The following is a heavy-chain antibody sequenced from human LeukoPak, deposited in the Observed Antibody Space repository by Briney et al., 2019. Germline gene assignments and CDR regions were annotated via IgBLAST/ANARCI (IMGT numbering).Heavy chain of an antibody. CDR3: ARAGAYYYYYGMDV. V-gene: IGHV4-39*07. D-gene: IGHD3-10*01. Sequence: KPSETLSLTCTVSGGSISRSSYYWGWIRQPPGKGLEWIGSIYYSGSTYYNPSLRSRVTISVDTSKNQFSLKLSSVTAADTAVYYCARAGAYYYYYGMDVWGQGTTVTVSS. CDR1: GGSISRSSYY. J-gene: IGHJ6*02. CDR2: IYYSGST.